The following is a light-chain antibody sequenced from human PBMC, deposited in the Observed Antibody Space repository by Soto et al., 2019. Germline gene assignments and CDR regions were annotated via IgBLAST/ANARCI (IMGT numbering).Light chain of an antibody. J-gene: IGKJ2*01. Sequence: EIVMTQSPATLSVSPGERATLSCRASQSVSSSLAWYQQKPGQAPGLLIYDASTRATGIPARFSGSGSGTEFTLTISSLQSEDFAVYYCQQYNKWPSYTFGQGSKLEIK. CDR1: QSVSSS. CDR3: QQYNKWPSYT. CDR2: DAS. V-gene: IGKV3-15*01.